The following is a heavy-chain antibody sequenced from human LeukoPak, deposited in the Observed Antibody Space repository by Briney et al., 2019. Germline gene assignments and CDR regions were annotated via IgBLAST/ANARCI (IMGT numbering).Heavy chain of an antibody. CDR3: ARDPRRSSQTGYFDY. Sequence: GGSLRLSCAASGFTFSSYAMHWVRQAPGKGLEWVAVMSFDGSNKYYADSVKGRFTISRDNSENTLYLQMNSLRAEDTALYYCARDPRRSSQTGYFDYWGQGTLVTVSA. CDR1: GFTFSSYA. J-gene: IGHJ4*02. D-gene: IGHD6-13*01. CDR2: MSFDGSNK. V-gene: IGHV3-30*04.